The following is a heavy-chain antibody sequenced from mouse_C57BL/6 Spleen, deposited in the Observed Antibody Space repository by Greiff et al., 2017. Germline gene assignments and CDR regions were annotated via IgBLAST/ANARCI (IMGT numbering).Heavy chain of an antibody. D-gene: IGHD4-1*01. V-gene: IGHV5-17*01. CDR3: ARRDWDRYFDV. CDR2: ISSGSSTI. Sequence: EVKVEESGGGLVKPGGSLKLSCAASGFTFSDYGMHWVRQAPEKGLEWVAYISSGSSTIYYADTVKGRLTISRDNAKNTLFLQMTSLRSEDTAMYYCARRDWDRYFDVWGTGTTVTVSS. CDR1: GFTFSDYG. J-gene: IGHJ1*03.